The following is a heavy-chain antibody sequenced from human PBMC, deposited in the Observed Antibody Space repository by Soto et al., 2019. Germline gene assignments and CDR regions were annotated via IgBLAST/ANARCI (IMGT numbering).Heavy chain of an antibody. CDR2: IYYSGST. Sequence: PSETLSLTCTVSGGSISSSSYYWGWIRQPPGKGLEWIGSIYYSGSTYYNPSLKSRVTISVDTSKNQFSLKLSSVTAADTAVYYCARVRTTVKHFDYWGQGTLVT. CDR3: ARVRTTVKHFDY. V-gene: IGHV4-39*01. J-gene: IGHJ4*02. CDR1: GGSISSSSYY. D-gene: IGHD4-17*01.